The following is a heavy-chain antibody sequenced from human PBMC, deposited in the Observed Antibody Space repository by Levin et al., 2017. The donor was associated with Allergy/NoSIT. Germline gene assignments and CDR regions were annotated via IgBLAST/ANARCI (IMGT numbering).Heavy chain of an antibody. Sequence: SETLSLTCAVYGGSFSGYYWSWIRQPPGKGLEWIGEINHSGSTNYNPSLKSRVTISVDTSKNQFSLKLSSVTAADTAVYYCARGRGYSYGIYYYYGMDGWGQGTTVTVSS. V-gene: IGHV4-34*01. D-gene: IGHD5-18*01. CDR3: ARGRGYSYGIYYYYGMDG. J-gene: IGHJ6*02. CDR1: GGSFSGYY. CDR2: INHSGST.